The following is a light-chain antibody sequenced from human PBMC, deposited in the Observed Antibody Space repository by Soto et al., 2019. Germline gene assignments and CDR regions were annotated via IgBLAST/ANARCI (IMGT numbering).Light chain of an antibody. CDR1: QSISTY. J-gene: IGKJ1*01. V-gene: IGKV1-39*01. CDR2: AAS. Sequence: DIQMTQSPSSLSASVGDRVNITCRAGQSISTYLNWYQQKSGKAPKLLISAASSLQSGVPSRFSGSGSGTDFTLTISSLQPEDFATYYGQQSFSTLGWTFGQGTKVDIK. CDR3: QQSFSTLGWT.